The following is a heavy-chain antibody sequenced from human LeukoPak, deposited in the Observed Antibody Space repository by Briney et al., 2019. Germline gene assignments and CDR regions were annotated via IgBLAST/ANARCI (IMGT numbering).Heavy chain of an antibody. J-gene: IGHJ4*02. V-gene: IGHV1-8*03. CDR2: MNPNSGNT. CDR1: GYTFTSYD. CDR3: ARGPRVAWDFDY. Sequence: ASVKVSCKASGYTFTSYDINWVRQATGQGLEWMGWMNPNSGNTGYAQKFQGRVTITRNTSISTAYMELSSLRSEDTAVYYCARGPRVAWDFDYWAREPWSPSPQ. D-gene: IGHD1-26*01.